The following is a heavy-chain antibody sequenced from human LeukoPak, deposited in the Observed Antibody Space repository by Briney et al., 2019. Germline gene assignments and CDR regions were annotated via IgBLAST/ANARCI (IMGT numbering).Heavy chain of an antibody. Sequence: PSETLSLTCAVYGGSFSGYYWSWIRQPPGKGLEWIGEINHSGSTNYNPSLKSRVTISVDTSKNQFSLKLSSVTAADTAVYYCIIAVAGKGYWGQGTLVTVSS. CDR1: GGSFSGYY. CDR2: INHSGST. CDR3: IIAVAGKGY. V-gene: IGHV4-34*01. D-gene: IGHD6-19*01. J-gene: IGHJ4*02.